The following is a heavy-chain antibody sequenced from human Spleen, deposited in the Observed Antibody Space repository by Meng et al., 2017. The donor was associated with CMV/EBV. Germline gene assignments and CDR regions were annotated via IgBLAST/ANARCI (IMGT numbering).Heavy chain of an antibody. Sequence: GESLKISCAASGFTFSDYYMSWIRQAPGKGLEWVSYISSSGSTIYYADSVKGRFTISRDNAKNSLYLQMNSLRAEDTAVYYCAREDPSYYYFDYWGQGTLVTVSS. J-gene: IGHJ4*02. CDR3: AREDPSYYYFDY. D-gene: IGHD3-10*01. CDR1: GFTFSDYY. CDR2: ISSSGSTI. V-gene: IGHV3-11*01.